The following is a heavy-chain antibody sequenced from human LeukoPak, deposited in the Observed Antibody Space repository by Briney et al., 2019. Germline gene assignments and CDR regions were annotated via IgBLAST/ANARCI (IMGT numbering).Heavy chain of an antibody. CDR1: GFTFSDYY. J-gene: IGHJ3*02. CDR3: ARACPNYYDSSGYYGDAFDI. CDR2: ISSSGSTI. V-gene: IGHV3-11*04. D-gene: IGHD3-22*01. Sequence: GGSLRLSCAASGFTFSDYYMSWIRQAPGKGLEWVSYISSSGSTIYYADSVKGRFTISRDNARNSLYLQMNSLRAEDTAVYYCARACPNYYDSSGYYGDAFDIWGQGTMVTVSS.